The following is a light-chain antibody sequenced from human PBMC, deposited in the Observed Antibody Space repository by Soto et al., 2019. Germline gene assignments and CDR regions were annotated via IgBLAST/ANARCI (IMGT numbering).Light chain of an antibody. CDR2: WAS. V-gene: IGKV4-1*01. Sequence: DLLMTQSPASLAVSLGERATINCKSSQSFLYRSNNNNYLAWYQQKPGQPPKLLIYWASTRESGVSDRFSGSGSGTDFTLTINSLQAEDVAVYYCQQYYATPLSFGGGTKVDIK. CDR3: QQYYATPLS. CDR1: QSFLYRSNNNNY. J-gene: IGKJ4*01.